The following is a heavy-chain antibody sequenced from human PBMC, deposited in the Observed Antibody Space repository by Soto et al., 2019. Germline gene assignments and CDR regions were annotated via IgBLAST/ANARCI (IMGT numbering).Heavy chain of an antibody. CDR2: IYHSGST. CDR1: GGSISSSNW. V-gene: IGHV4-4*02. Sequence: SETLCLTCAVSGGSISSSNWWGWVRQPPGKGLEWIGEIYHSGSTNDNPSLKSRVTISVDKSKNQFSLKLSSVTAADTAVYYCARAAMGGSSWPFDYWGQGTLVTVSS. J-gene: IGHJ4*02. CDR3: ARAAMGGSSWPFDY. D-gene: IGHD6-13*01.